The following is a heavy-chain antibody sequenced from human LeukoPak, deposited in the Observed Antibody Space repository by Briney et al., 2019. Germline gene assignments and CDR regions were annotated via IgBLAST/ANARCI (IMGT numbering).Heavy chain of an antibody. Sequence: GGSLRLSCAASGFTFSSYSMNWVRQAPGKGLEWVSSISSSSSYIYYADSVRGRFTISRDNAKNSLYLQMNSLRAEDTAVYYCARDNGYCSSTSCYSWFDPWGQGTLVTVSS. CDR1: GFTFSSYS. CDR3: ARDNGYCSSTSCYSWFDP. J-gene: IGHJ5*02. V-gene: IGHV3-21*01. CDR2: ISSSSSYI. D-gene: IGHD2-2*03.